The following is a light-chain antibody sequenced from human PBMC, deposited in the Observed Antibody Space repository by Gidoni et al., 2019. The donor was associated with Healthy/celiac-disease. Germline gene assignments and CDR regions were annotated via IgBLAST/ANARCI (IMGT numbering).Light chain of an antibody. J-gene: IGKJ4*01. V-gene: IGKV1-33*01. CDR2: DAS. CDR1: KDISNY. CDR3: QQYDNLPLT. Sequence: DIQMTPSPSSLSASVGDRVTITCQASKDISNYLNWYQQKPGKAPKLLIYDASNLETGVPSRFSGSGSGTDFTFTISSLQPEDIATYYCQQYDNLPLTFGGGTKVEIK.